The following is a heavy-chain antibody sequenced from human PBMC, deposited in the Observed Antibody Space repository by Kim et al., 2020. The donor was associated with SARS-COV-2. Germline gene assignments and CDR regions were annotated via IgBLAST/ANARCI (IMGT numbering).Heavy chain of an antibody. J-gene: IGHJ4*02. Sequence: LSLTCATSGFTFTYAWMGWVRQVPGKGLEWVGHIRNKLDGGTGDYAAAVKGRFIISRDDSKNAVFLQMNSLKTEDTAVYYCATGRGCSAGSCYYFDFWGQGTLVTVSS. CDR1: GFTFTYAW. D-gene: IGHD2-15*01. CDR3: ATGRGCSAGSCYYFDF. CDR2: IRNKLDGGTG. V-gene: IGHV3-15*01.